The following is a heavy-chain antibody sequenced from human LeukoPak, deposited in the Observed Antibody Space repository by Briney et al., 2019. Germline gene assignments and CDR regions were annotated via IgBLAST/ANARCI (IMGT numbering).Heavy chain of an antibody. J-gene: IGHJ3*02. V-gene: IGHV4-59*11. D-gene: IGHD3-22*01. Sequence: SETLSLTCTVSDDSISSHYWSWIRQPPGKGLEWIGYIYNSGGTNYNPSLKSRVTISVDTSKNQFSLKLSSVTAADTAVYYCARAGSGYSFDIWGQGTMVTVSS. CDR3: ARAGSGYSFDI. CDR2: IYNSGGT. CDR1: DDSISSHY.